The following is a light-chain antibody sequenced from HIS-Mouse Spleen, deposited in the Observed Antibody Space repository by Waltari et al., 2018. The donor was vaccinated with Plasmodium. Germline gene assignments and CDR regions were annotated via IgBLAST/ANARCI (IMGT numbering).Light chain of an antibody. J-gene: IGLJ3*02. Sequence: SSELTQPPSVSVSPGQTARITCSGDALPKKYAYWYQQKSGQDPVLVIYEDSKRPSGIPEGFSGSSSGTMATLTISGAQVEDEADYYCYSTDSSGNHRVFGGGTKLTVL. CDR2: EDS. CDR1: ALPKKY. CDR3: YSTDSSGNHRV. V-gene: IGLV3-10*01.